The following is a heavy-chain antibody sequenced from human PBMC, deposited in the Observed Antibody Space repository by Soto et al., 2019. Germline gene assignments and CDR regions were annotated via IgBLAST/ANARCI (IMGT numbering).Heavy chain of an antibody. CDR1: GFTFSSYA. Sequence: GGSLRLSCAASGFTFSSYAMTWVRQAPGKGLEYVSGISSNGVGTYYANSVQGRFTISRDNSKNTVYLQMGSLRPEDMAVYYCARRARPDFYYMDVWGKGTTVTVSS. V-gene: IGHV3-64*01. CDR3: ARRARPDFYYMDV. CDR2: ISSNGVGT. D-gene: IGHD6-6*01. J-gene: IGHJ6*03.